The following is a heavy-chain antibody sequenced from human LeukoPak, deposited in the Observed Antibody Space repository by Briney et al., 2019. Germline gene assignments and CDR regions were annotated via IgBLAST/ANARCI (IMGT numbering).Heavy chain of an antibody. CDR1: GFTFSSYE. V-gene: IGHV3-48*03. Sequence: GGSLRLSCAASGFTFSSYEMNWVRQAPGKGLEWVSHISTSGDMIYYADSVKGRFAISRDNAKNSVYLQMNSLRDEDTAVYYCANFYMDVWGKGTVVTVSS. J-gene: IGHJ6*03. CDR3: ANFYMDV. CDR2: ISTSGDMI.